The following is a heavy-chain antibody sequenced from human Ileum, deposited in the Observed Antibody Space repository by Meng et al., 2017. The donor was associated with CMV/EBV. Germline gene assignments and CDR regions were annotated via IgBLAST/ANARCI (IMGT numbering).Heavy chain of an antibody. CDR3: ARDGLNERYFDY. CDR1: GYTFTSNN. D-gene: IGHD6-25*01. Sequence: QVQLVQSGSELRKPGASVKVSCKASGYTFTSNNLIWVRQAPGQGPEWRGWIDTYTGNPTYARDFTGRFVFSLDTSVSTAYLQISSLKAEDTAVYYCARDGLNERYFDYWGQGTLVTVSS. V-gene: IGHV7-4-1*02. CDR2: IDTYTGNP. J-gene: IGHJ4*02.